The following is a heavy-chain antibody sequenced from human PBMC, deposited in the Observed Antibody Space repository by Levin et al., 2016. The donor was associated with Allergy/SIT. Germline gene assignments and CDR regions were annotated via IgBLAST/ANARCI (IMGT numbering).Heavy chain of an antibody. V-gene: IGHV3-30*18. CDR3: AKVNYDFWSGYLDY. J-gene: IGHJ4*02. D-gene: IGHD3-3*01. CDR2: ISYDGSNK. Sequence: WIRQPPGKGLEWVAVISYDGSNKDYADSVKGRFTISRDNSKNTLYLQMNSLRAEDTAVYYCAKVNYDFWSGYLDYWGQGTLVTVSS.